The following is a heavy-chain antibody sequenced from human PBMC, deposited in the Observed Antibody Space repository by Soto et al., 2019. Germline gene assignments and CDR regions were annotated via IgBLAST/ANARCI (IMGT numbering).Heavy chain of an antibody. D-gene: IGHD3-16*01. J-gene: IGHJ6*03. CDR3: ARGLGIPPPTSDYYMDV. V-gene: IGHV1-8*01. Sequence: QVQLVQSGAEVKKPGASVKVSCKASGYTFTSYDINWVRQATGQGLEWMGWMNPNSGNTGYAQKFQGRVTMTRNTSISTAYMELSSLRSEDTAVYYCARGLGIPPPTSDYYMDVWGKGTTVTVSS. CDR2: MNPNSGNT. CDR1: GYTFTSYD.